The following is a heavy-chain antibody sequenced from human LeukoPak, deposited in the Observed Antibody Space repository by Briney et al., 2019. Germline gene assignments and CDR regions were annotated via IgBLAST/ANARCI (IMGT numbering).Heavy chain of an antibody. CDR1: GGSISSGDYY. CDR3: ARGFLSPRDQDLDP. V-gene: IGHV4-30-4*01. D-gene: IGHD2/OR15-2a*01. Sequence: SQTLSLTCTVSGGSISSGDYYWSWIRQPPGKGLEWIGYIYYSGSTYYNPSLKNRVTISVDTSKNQFSLKLSSVTAADTAVYYYARGFLSPRDQDLDPWSQGTLVTVSS. J-gene: IGHJ5*02. CDR2: IYYSGST.